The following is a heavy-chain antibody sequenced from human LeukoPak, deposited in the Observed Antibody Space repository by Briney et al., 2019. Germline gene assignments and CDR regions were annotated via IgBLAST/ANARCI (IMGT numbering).Heavy chain of an antibody. CDR3: TTGIRGD. D-gene: IGHD3-10*01. Sequence: GGSLRLSCAASGFTFSSYSMNWVRQAPGEGLDWVGRIASKIDGGATDYAAPVKGRFTISRDDSKNTLNLQMNSLKTEDTAVYYCTTGIRGDWGQGTLVTVSS. CDR1: GFTFSSYS. J-gene: IGHJ4*02. CDR2: IASKIDGGAT. V-gene: IGHV3-15*04.